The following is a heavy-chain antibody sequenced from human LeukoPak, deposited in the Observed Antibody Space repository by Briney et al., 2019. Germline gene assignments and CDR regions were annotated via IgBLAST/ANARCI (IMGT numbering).Heavy chain of an antibody. J-gene: IGHJ4*02. V-gene: IGHV3-30*02. CDR2: IRYDGSNK. CDR1: GFTFSTYW. CDR3: AKDVGLIAAAPGY. D-gene: IGHD6-13*01. Sequence: GGSLRLSCVGSGFTFSTYWMTWVRQVPGKGLEWVAFIRYDGSNKYYADSVKGRFTISRDNSKNTLYLQMNSLRAEDTAVYYCAKDVGLIAAAPGYWGQGTLVTVSS.